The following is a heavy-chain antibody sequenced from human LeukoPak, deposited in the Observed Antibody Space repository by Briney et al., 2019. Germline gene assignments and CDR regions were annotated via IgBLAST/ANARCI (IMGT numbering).Heavy chain of an antibody. V-gene: IGHV5-51*01. D-gene: IGHD3-10*01. CDR2: IYPGDSDT. Sequence: NPGESLKISCKTSGYTFVTYWIAWVRQIPGKGLEWMGIIYPGDSDTRYSPSFQGQVTISADNSISTAYLQWSSLKASDAAMYYCARGTGVRGGSGTYALNYWGQGTLVTVSS. J-gene: IGHJ4*02. CDR3: ARGTGVRGGSGTYALNY. CDR1: GYTFVTYW.